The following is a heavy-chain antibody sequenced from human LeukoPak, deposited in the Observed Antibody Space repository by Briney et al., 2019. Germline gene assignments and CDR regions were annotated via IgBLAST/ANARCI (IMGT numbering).Heavy chain of an antibody. CDR3: AKGAYGDRLGDAFDI. CDR2: IYHSGST. D-gene: IGHD4-17*01. Sequence: SQTLSLTCAVSGGSISSGGYSWSWIRQPPGRGLEWIGYIYHSGSTYYNPSLKSRVTISVDRSKNQFSLKLSSVTAADTAVYYCAKGAYGDRLGDAFDIWGQGTMVTVSS. CDR1: GGSISSGGYS. V-gene: IGHV4-30-2*01. J-gene: IGHJ3*02.